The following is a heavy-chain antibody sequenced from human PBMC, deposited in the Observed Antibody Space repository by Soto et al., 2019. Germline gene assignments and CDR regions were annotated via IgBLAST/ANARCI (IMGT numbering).Heavy chain of an antibody. CDR3: ARAKRTDSSGYYYDGDFDY. V-gene: IGHV4-31*03. CDR1: GGSISSGGYY. CDR2: IYYSGST. D-gene: IGHD3-22*01. J-gene: IGHJ4*02. Sequence: SETLSLTCTVSGGSISSGGYYWSWIRQHPGKGLEWIGYIYYSGSTYYNPSLKSRVTISVDTSKNQFSLKLSSVTAADTAVYYCARAKRTDSSGYYYDGDFDYWGQGTMVTVYS.